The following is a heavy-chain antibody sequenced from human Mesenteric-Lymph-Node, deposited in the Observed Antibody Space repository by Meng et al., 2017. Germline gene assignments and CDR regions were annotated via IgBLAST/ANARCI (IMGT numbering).Heavy chain of an antibody. CDR3: ARRPTGIDY. CDR2: IIHGGSP. CDR1: GGTIRGYY. D-gene: IGHD2-8*02. Sequence: LLQDWGAGLLTPSVTLLLTCAVYGGTIRGYYWSWIRQPPGKGLERIGEIIHGGSPSYNPSLKSRVTISIDTSKNQLSLMLSSVTAADTAVYYCARRPTGIDYWGQGTLVTVSS. V-gene: IGHV4-34*12. J-gene: IGHJ4*02.